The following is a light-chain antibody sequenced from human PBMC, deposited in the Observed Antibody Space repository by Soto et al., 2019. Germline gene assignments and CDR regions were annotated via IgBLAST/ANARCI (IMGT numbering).Light chain of an antibody. V-gene: IGKV3-11*01. CDR2: DAS. CDR3: QQRSNWPRST. CDR1: QSVSSY. Sequence: EIVLTQSPATLSLSPGERATLSCRASQSVSSYLAWYQQKPGQAPRLLIYDASNRATGIPARFSGSGSGTDFTFTISILEPEDFAVYYCQQRSNWPRSTFGQGTKVDI. J-gene: IGKJ1*01.